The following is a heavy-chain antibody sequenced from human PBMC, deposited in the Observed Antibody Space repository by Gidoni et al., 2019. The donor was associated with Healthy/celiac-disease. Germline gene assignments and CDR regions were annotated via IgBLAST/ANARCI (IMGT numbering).Heavy chain of an antibody. J-gene: IGHJ4*02. CDR2: ISGSGGST. V-gene: IGHV3-23*04. CDR1: GFTFSSFD. D-gene: IGHD5-18*01. CDR3: AKEGIQLWLTDY. Sequence: EVQLVESGGGLVQPGGSLRLSCAASGFTFSSFDMRWVRQAPGKGLEWVSGISGSGGSTYYADSVKGRFTISRDNSKNTLSLQMNSLRAEDTAIYYCAKEGIQLWLTDYWGQGTLVTVSS.